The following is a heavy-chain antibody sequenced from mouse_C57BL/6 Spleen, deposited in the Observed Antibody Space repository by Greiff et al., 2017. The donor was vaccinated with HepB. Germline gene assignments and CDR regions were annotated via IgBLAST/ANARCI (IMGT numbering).Heavy chain of an antibody. CDR3: ARGDDGYPY. J-gene: IGHJ2*01. CDR1: GYTFTSYW. CDR2: IDPSDSET. V-gene: IGHV1-52*01. Sequence: QVQLKQPGAELVRPGSSVKLSCKASGYTFTSYWMHWVKQRPIQGLEWIGNIDPSDSETHYNQKFKDKATLTVDKSSSTAYMQLSSLTSEDSAVYYCARGDDGYPYWGQGTTLTVSS. D-gene: IGHD2-3*01.